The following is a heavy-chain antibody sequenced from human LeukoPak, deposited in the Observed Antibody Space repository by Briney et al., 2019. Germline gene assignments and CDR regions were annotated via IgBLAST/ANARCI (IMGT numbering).Heavy chain of an antibody. CDR2: FDPEGGET. D-gene: IGHD6-13*01. J-gene: IGHJ4*02. V-gene: IGHV1-24*01. Sequence: GASVKVSCKVSGYTLTELSMHWVRQAPGKGLEWMGGFDPEGGETIYAQKFQGRVTMTEDTSTDTAYMELSSLRSEDTAVYYCAGAALGSSWPGYYFDYWGQGTLVTVSS. CDR1: GYTLTELS. CDR3: AGAALGSSWPGYYFDY.